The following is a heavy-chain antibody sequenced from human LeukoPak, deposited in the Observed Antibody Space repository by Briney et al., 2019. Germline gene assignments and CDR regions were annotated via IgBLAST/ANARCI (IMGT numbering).Heavy chain of an antibody. CDR3: ARFHTSSWFFDS. V-gene: IGHV4-39*07. D-gene: IGHD6-13*01. CDR1: GGSISSSGYY. J-gene: IGHJ4*02. Sequence: PSETLSLTCTVSGGSISSSGYYWGWIRQPPGKGLEWIGSIYYSGSTYYNPSLKSRVTISVDTSKKQFSLKLSSVTAADTAVYYCARFHTSSWFFDSWGQGILVTVSS. CDR2: IYYSGST.